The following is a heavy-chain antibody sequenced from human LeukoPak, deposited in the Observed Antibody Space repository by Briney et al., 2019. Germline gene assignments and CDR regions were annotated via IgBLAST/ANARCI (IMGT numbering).Heavy chain of an antibody. J-gene: IGHJ3*02. Sequence: PGGSLRLSCAASGFTVSSNYMSWVRQAPGKGLEWVANIKQDGSEKYYVDSVKGRFTISRDNAKNSLYLQMNSLRAEDTAVYYCARVAPTVWDAFDIWGQATMVTVSS. CDR2: IKQDGSEK. CDR3: ARVAPTVWDAFDI. V-gene: IGHV3-7*01. CDR1: GFTVSSNY.